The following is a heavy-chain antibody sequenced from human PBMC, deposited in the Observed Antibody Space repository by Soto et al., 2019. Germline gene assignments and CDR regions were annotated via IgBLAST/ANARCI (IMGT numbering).Heavy chain of an antibody. D-gene: IGHD6-13*01. CDR2: ISAYNGNT. CDR3: ARESSCSCHDY. V-gene: IGHV1-18*01. Sequence: QVQLVQSGAEVKKPGASVKVSCKASGYTFTSYGISWVRQAPGQGPEWMGWISAYNGNTNYAQKLQGSVTMTTDTPTSTAYMELRSLSSDDTAVYYCARESSCSCHDYWGQGTLVTVSS. J-gene: IGHJ4*02. CDR1: GYTFTSYG.